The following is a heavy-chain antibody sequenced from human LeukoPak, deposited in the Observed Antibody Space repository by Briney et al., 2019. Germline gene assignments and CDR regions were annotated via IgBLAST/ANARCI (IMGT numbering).Heavy chain of an antibody. CDR3: ARGGSRYQLLNWFDP. Sequence: SETLSLTCTVSGYSISSGYYWGWIRQPPGKGLEWIGRIYHSGSTYYNPSLRSRVTISVDTSKNQLSLKLSSVTAADTAVYYCARGGSRYQLLNWFDPWGQGTLVTVSS. J-gene: IGHJ5*02. V-gene: IGHV4-38-2*02. D-gene: IGHD2-2*01. CDR1: GYSISSGYY. CDR2: IYHSGST.